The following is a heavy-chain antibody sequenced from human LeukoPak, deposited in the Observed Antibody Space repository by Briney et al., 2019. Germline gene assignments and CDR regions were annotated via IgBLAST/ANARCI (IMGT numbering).Heavy chain of an antibody. D-gene: IGHD3-3*01. CDR3: ARGVQLRFLEWFFDY. J-gene: IGHJ4*02. CDR2: IYYSGST. V-gene: IGHV4-59*01. CDR1: GGSISSYY. Sequence: SETLSLTCTVSGGSISSYYWSWIRQPPGKGLEWIGYIYYSGSTNYNPSLKSRVTISVDTSKNQFSLTLSSVTAADTAVYYCARGVQLRFLEWFFDYWGQGTLVTVSS.